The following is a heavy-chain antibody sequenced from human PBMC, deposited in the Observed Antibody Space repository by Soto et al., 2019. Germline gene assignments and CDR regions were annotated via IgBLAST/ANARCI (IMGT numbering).Heavy chain of an antibody. CDR3: ARAYLANYDFWSGYYIVSAFDI. CDR2: INPNGGNT. CDR1: GYTCTSYY. Sequence: SVKVSCKASGYTCTSYYMHWVRQAPGQGLEWMGIINPNGGNTSYAQKFQGRVTMTRNTSTSTAYMELSSLRSEDTAVYYCARAYLANYDFWSGYYIVSAFDIWGQGTMVTVSS. V-gene: IGHV1-46*01. J-gene: IGHJ3*02. D-gene: IGHD3-3*01.